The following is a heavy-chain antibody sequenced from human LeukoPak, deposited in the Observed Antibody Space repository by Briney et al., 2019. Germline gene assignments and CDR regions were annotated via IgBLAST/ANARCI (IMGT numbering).Heavy chain of an antibody. J-gene: IGHJ5*02. D-gene: IGHD1-26*01. CDR2: INPNSGGT. CDR1: GYTFTGYY. Sequence: GASVKVSCKASGYTFTGYYMHWVRQAPGQGLEWMGWINPNSGGTNYAQKFQGRVTMTRDTSISTAYMELSRLRSDDTAVYYCARGGPRGYSGSYSWFDPWGQGTLVTVSS. CDR3: ARGGPRGYSGSYSWFDP. V-gene: IGHV1-2*02.